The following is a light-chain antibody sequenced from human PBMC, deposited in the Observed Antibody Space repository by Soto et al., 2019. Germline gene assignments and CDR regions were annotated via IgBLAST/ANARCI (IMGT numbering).Light chain of an antibody. J-gene: IGKJ4*01. Sequence: EIVLTQSPGTLSLSPGERATLACRASQSVSSSYLAWYQQKPGQAPRLLIYGASSRATGIPDRFSGSGSGTDFNLTISRLEPEDFAVYFCQHYGSSPREFTFGGGTKVQIK. CDR1: QSVSSSY. CDR2: GAS. CDR3: QHYGSSPREFT. V-gene: IGKV3-20*01.